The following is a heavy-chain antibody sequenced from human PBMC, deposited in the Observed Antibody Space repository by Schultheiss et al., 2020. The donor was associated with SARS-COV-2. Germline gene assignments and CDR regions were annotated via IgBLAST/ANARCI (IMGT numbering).Heavy chain of an antibody. V-gene: IGHV3-66*01. CDR2: IYSGGST. J-gene: IGHJ3*02. CDR3: ASPQYYYDAFDI. Sequence: GGSLRLSCAASGFTVSSNYMSWVRQAPGKGLEWVSVIYSGGSTYYADSVKGRFTISRDNSKNTLYLQMNSLRAEDTAVYYCASPQYYYDAFDIWGQGTMVTVSS. CDR1: GFTVSSNY. D-gene: IGHD3-10*01.